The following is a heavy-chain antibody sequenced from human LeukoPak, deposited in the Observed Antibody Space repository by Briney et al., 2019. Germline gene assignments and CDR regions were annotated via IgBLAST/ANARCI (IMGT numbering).Heavy chain of an antibody. CDR2: INAGNGNT. CDR1: GYTFTSYG. V-gene: IGHV1-3*03. D-gene: IGHD3-22*01. J-gene: IGHJ4*02. Sequence: ASVKVSRKASGYTFTSYGISWVRQAPGQRLEWMGWINAGNGNTKYSQELQGRVTITRDTSANTAYMELSSLRPEDMAVYYCARVSGYYYGYFDYWGQGTLVTVSS. CDR3: ARVSGYYYGYFDY.